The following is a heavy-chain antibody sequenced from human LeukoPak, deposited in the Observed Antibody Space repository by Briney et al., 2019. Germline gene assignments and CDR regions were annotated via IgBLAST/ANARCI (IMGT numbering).Heavy chain of an antibody. V-gene: IGHV4-59*01. CDR3: ARVKVDSMVRYYFDY. Sequence: SETLSLTCTVSGGSISSYYWSWIRQPPGKGLEWIGYIYYSVSTNYNPSLKSRVTTSVDTSKNQFSLKLSSVTAADTAVYYCARVKVDSMVRYYFDYWGQGTLVTVSS. CDR1: GGSISSYY. CDR2: IYYSVST. J-gene: IGHJ4*02. D-gene: IGHD3-10*01.